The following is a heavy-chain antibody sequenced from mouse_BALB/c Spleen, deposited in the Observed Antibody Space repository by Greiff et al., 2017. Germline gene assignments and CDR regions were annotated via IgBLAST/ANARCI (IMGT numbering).Heavy chain of an antibody. CDR2: INSNGGST. D-gene: IGHD1-1*01. V-gene: IGHV5-6-2*01. J-gene: IGHJ2*01. CDR3: ARWYYGSSSVSSYFAY. Sequence: DVKLVESGGGLVKLGGSLKLSCAASGFTFSSYYMSWVRQTPEKGLELVAAINSNGGSTYYPETVKGPFTISRDNAKNTLYLQMSSLNSEDTALYYCARWYYGSSSVSSYFAYWGQGTTLTVSS. CDR1: GFTFSSYY.